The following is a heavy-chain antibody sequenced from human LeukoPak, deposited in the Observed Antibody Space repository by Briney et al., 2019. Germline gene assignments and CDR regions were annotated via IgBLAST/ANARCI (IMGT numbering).Heavy chain of an antibody. CDR3: SKGLPGLYYYAMDV. V-gene: IGHV3-23*01. J-gene: IGHJ6*02. CDR1: GFTFGYYA. Sequence: GGSLRLSCAASGFTFGYYAMSWVRQAPGKGLEWVSGISAGGAGGVTINYLGSVKGRFTISRDNSKNTLYLQMNSLRAEDTAVYYCSKGLPGLYYYAMDVWGQGTTVTVSS. D-gene: IGHD4-11*01. CDR2: ISAGGAGGVTI.